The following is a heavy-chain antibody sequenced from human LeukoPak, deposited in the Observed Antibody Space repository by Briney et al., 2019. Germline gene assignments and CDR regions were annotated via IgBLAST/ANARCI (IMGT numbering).Heavy chain of an antibody. CDR2: IYHSGST. Sequence: SETLSLTCAVSGGSISSGGYSWSWIRQPPGKGLEWIGYIYHSGSTYYNPSLKSGVTISVDRSKNQFSLKLSSVTAADTAVYYCARGRYYGSGSYYNPYYFDYWGQGTLVTVSS. CDR3: ARGRYYGSGSYYNPYYFDY. J-gene: IGHJ4*02. D-gene: IGHD3-10*01. CDR1: GGSISSGGYS. V-gene: IGHV4-30-2*01.